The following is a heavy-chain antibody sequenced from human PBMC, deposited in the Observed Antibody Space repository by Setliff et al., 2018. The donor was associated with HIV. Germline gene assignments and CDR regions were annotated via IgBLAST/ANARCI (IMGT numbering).Heavy chain of an antibody. D-gene: IGHD5-12*01. CDR3: ARVGERWLQFYYFDN. J-gene: IGHJ4*02. V-gene: IGHV1-46*01. Sequence: ASVKVSCKASGYTFTTYYIHWVRQAPGQGIEWLGVINPSGGSTSYAQKFQGRVTMTRGTSTGTVYMELRSLRSEDTAVYYCARVGERWLQFYYFDNWGQGTLVTVSS. CDR2: INPSGGST. CDR1: GYTFTTYY.